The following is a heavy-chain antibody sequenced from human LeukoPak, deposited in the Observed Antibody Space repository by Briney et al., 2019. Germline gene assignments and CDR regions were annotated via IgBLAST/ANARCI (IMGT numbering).Heavy chain of an antibody. CDR2: IWYDGSNK. CDR3: ARDGKARYCSSTSCYGWFDP. D-gene: IGHD2-2*01. V-gene: IGHV3-33*01. J-gene: IGHJ5*02. Sequence: GGSLRLSCAASGFTFSSYGMHWVRQAPGKGLEWVAVIWYDGSNKYYADSVKGRFTISRDNSKNTLYLQMNSLRAEDTAVYYCARDGKARYCSSTSCYGWFDPWGQGTLVTVSS. CDR1: GFTFSSYG.